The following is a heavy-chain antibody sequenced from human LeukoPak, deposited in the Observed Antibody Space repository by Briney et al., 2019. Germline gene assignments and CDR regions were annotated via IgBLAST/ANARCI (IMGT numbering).Heavy chain of an antibody. V-gene: IGHV3-23*01. CDR1: GFTFSSHA. CDR2: ISSSGGTT. CDR3: AKGWNNMDV. Sequence: GGSLRLSCAASGFTFSSHAMSWVRQAPEKGLELVSIISSSGGTTYYADSVKGRFTISRDNSKNTLYLQMNSLRAEDTAVYYCAKGWNNMDVWGQGTTVTVSS. J-gene: IGHJ6*02. D-gene: IGHD1/OR15-1a*01.